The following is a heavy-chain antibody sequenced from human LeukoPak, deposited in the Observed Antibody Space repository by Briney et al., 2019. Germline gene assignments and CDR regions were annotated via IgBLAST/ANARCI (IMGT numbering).Heavy chain of an antibody. CDR1: GGSFSGYY. V-gene: IGHV4-34*01. CDR2: INHSGST. CDR3: ARRISGSYFRSVAFDI. D-gene: IGHD1-26*01. J-gene: IGHJ3*02. Sequence: PSETLSLTCAVYGGSFSGYYWSWIRQPPGKGLEWIGEINHSGSTNYNPSLKSRVTISVDTSKNQFSLKLSSVTAADTAVYYCARRISGSYFRSVAFDIWGQGTMATVSS.